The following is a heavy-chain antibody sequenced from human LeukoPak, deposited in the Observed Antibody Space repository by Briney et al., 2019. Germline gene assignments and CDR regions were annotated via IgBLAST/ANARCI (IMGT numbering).Heavy chain of an antibody. CDR1: GFTFTNSA. Sequence: ASVKVSCKGSGFTFTNSAVQWVRQARGQRLEWIGWIGAGSGSTNYAQKFQERVTFTRDMSTGTAYMELSSLRSEDTAVYYCAAPGGHYFYGLDVWGQGTTVTASS. J-gene: IGHJ6*02. CDR2: IGAGSGST. V-gene: IGHV1-58*01. CDR3: AAPGGHYFYGLDV. D-gene: IGHD3-16*01.